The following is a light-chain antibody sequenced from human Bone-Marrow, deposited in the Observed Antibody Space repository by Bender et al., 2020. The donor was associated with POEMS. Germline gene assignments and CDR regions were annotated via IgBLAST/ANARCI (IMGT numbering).Light chain of an antibody. CDR2: EVS. J-gene: IGLJ2*01. Sequence: QSGLTQPASVSGSPGQSITISCTGTSSDIGTYNLVSWFQQHPGKAPKLIIYEVSKRPSGVPDRFSGSKSGNTASLTISGLQAADEAHYYCNSYTTSGQIVFGGGTKLTVL. CDR1: SSDIGTYNL. CDR3: NSYTTSGQIV. V-gene: IGLV2-14*02.